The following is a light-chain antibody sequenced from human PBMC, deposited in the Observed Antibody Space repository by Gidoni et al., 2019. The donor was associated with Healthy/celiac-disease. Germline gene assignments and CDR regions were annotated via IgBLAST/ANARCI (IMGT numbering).Light chain of an antibody. J-gene: IGKJ1*01. CDR2: SAS. V-gene: IGKV1-39*01. CDR1: QSISSY. CDR3: QQSYSTPWT. Sequence: DIQMTQSPSSLAASVGDRVTITCRASQSISSYFNWYQQKPGKAPKLLIYSASSLQSGVPSRFSGSRSGTDFTLTISILQPSDFATYYCQQSYSTPWTFGQGTKVELK.